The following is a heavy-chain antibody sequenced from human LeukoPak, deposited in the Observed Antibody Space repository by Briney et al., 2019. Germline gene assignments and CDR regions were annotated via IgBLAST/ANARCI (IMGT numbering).Heavy chain of an antibody. CDR2: MYYSGST. V-gene: IGHV4-39*07. D-gene: IGHD1-14*01. CDR3: ARDSAGRLDP. Sequence: SETLSLTCTVSGGSITNSSYYWGWIRQPPGKGLEWIGSMYYSGSTYYNPSLKSRVTISVDTSKNRFSLKLNSVTAADTAVYYCARDSAGRLDPWGQGTLVTVSS. J-gene: IGHJ5*02. CDR1: GGSITNSSYY.